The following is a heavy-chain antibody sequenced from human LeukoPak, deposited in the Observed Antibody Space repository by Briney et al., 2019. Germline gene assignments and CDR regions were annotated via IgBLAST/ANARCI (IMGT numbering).Heavy chain of an antibody. J-gene: IGHJ4*02. Sequence: TSETLSLTCAVYGGSFSGYYWSWIRQPPGKGLERIGEINHSGSTNYNPSLKSRVTISVDTSKNQFSLKLSSVTAADTAVYYCARGYGGKPDYWGQGTLVTVSS. V-gene: IGHV4-34*01. CDR2: INHSGST. CDR3: ARGYGGKPDY. CDR1: GGSFSGYY. D-gene: IGHD4-23*01.